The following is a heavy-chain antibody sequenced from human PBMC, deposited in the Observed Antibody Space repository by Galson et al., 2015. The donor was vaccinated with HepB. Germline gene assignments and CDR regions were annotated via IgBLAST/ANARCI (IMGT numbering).Heavy chain of an antibody. D-gene: IGHD3-22*01. CDR2: IHSGGVA. Sequence: ETLSLTCNVSGDSITNYYWSWIRQPAGKGLEWIGRIHSGGVANYNPSLKSRVAMSVDASRNQISLKLGSVTAADTAIYFCARRDSSAWYFDLWGQGTRVTVSS. V-gene: IGHV4-4*07. J-gene: IGHJ4*02. CDR1: GDSITNYY. CDR3: ARRDSSAWYFDL.